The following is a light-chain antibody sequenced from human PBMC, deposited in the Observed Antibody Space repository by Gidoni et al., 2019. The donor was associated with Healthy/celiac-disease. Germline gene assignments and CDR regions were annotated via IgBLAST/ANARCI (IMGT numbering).Light chain of an antibody. CDR2: AAS. CDR1: QGISSY. J-gene: IGKJ4*01. CDR3: QQYYSYPPA. Sequence: AIRMTQSPSSLSASTGDRVNITCRASQGISSYLAWYQQKPGKAPKLRIYAASTLQSAVPSRFSGSGSGTDFTLTISCLQSEDFATYYCQQYYSYPPAFGGGTKVEIK. V-gene: IGKV1-8*01.